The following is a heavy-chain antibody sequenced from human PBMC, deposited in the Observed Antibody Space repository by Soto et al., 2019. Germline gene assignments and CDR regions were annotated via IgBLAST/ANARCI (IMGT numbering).Heavy chain of an antibody. V-gene: IGHV1-18*01. CDR2: ISAYNGNT. CDR1: GYTFTNYG. J-gene: IGHJ5*02. D-gene: IGHD4-17*01. Sequence: QVQLVQSGAEVKKPGASVKVSCKASGYTFTNYGISWVRQAPGQGLEWMGWISAYNGNTNYAQKLQGRVTMTTDTSTSSAYTELSSLRSDYTAVYYCARDLPYGGWIDPWGQGTLVTVSS. CDR3: ARDLPYGGWIDP.